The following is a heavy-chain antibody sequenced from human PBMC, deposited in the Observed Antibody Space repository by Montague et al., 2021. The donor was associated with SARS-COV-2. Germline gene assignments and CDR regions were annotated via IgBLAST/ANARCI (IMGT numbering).Heavy chain of an antibody. Sequence: SETLSLTCTVSGGSISSGSYYWSWIRQPPGKGLEWIGYIYYSGSTNYNPSLKSRVTISVDTSKNQFSLKLSSVTAADTAVYYCARDKAEYIVVVPAVPLAYGMDVWGQGTTVTVSS. V-gene: IGHV4-61*01. CDR2: IYYSGST. CDR1: GGSISSGSYY. D-gene: IGHD2-2*01. J-gene: IGHJ6*02. CDR3: ARDKAEYIVVVPAVPLAYGMDV.